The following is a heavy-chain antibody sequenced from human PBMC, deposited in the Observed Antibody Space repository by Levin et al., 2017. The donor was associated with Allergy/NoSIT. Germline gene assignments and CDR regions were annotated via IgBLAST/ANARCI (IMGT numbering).Heavy chain of an antibody. CDR3: ARQTNQFGESPLRY. Sequence: PSETLSLTCTVSGGSISSSSYYWGWIRQPPGKGLEWIGSIYYSGSTYYNPSLKSRVTISVDTSKNQFSLKLSSVTAADTAVYYCARQTNQFGESPLRYWGQGTLVTVSS. V-gene: IGHV4-39*01. D-gene: IGHD3-10*01. J-gene: IGHJ4*02. CDR1: GGSISSSSYY. CDR2: IYYSGST.